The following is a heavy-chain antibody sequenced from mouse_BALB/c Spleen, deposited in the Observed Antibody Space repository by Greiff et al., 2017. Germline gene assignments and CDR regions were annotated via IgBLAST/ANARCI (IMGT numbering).Heavy chain of an antibody. V-gene: IGHV5-6-4*01. CDR1: GFTFSSYT. D-gene: IGHD1-1*01. J-gene: IGHJ3*01. CDR2: ISSGGSYT. Sequence: EVQRVESGGGLVKPGGSLKLSCAASGFTFSSYTMSWVRQTPEKRLEWVATISSGGSYTYYPDSVKGRFTISRDNAKNTLYLQMSSLKSEDTAMYYCTREDYYGSTSFAYWGQGTLGTVSA. CDR3: TREDYYGSTSFAY.